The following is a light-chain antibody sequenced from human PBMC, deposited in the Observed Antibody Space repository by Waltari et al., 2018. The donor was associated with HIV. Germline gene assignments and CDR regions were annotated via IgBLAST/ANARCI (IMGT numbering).Light chain of an antibody. CDR2: DVN. V-gene: IGLV2-8*01. CDR3: SAYAGSNNLVL. J-gene: IGLJ2*01. CDR1: SSDVGSYNY. Sequence: QSALTQPPSASGSLGQSVTISCTGISSDVGSYNYVSWYQQYPGEAPKLIIYDVNKRPSGVPDRFSGSKSGNTASLTVSGLQGEDEAQYYCSAYAGSNNLVLFGGGTKLTVL.